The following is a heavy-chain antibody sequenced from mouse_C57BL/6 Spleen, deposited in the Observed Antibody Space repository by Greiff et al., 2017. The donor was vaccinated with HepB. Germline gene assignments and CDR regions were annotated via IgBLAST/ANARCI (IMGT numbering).Heavy chain of an antibody. CDR1: GFNIKDDY. CDR3: TTGPVCGSSFYY. D-gene: IGHD1-1*01. CDR2: IDPENGDT. V-gene: IGHV14-4*01. Sequence: EVQLQQSGAELVRPGASVKLSCTASGFNIKDDYMHWVKQRPEQGLEWIGWIDPENGDTEYASKFQGKATITADTSSNTAYLQLSSLTSADTAVYYCTTGPVCGSSFYYWGQGTTLTVSS. J-gene: IGHJ2*01.